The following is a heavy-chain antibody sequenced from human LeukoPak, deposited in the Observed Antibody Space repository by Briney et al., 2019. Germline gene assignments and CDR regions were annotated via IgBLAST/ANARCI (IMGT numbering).Heavy chain of an antibody. V-gene: IGHV4-59*01. CDR2: IYYSGST. Sequence: PSETLSLTCTVSGGSISSYYWSWIRQPPGKGLEWIGYIYYSGSTNYNPSLKSRVTISVDTSKNQFSLKLNSVTAADTAVYYCARETFALLSNWFDPWGQGTLVTVSS. D-gene: IGHD2-21*01. CDR1: GGSISSYY. CDR3: ARETFALLSNWFDP. J-gene: IGHJ5*02.